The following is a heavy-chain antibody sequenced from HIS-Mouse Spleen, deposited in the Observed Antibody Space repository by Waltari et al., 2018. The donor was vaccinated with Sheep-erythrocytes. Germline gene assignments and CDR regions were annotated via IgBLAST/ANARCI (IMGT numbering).Heavy chain of an antibody. V-gene: IGHV1-2*02. Sequence: QVQLVQSGAEVKKPGASVKVSCKASGFTFTGHYMHLVRQAPGQGLEWMGWINPNSGGTNYAQKFQGRVTMTRDTSISTAYMELSRLRSDDTAVYYCARGRIAAAVYAFDIWGQGTMVTVSS. CDR3: ARGRIAAAVYAFDI. D-gene: IGHD6-13*01. CDR2: INPNSGGT. CDR1: GFTFTGHY. J-gene: IGHJ3*02.